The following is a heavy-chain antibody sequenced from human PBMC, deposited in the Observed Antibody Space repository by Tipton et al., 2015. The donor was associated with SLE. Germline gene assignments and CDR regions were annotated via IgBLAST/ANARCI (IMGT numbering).Heavy chain of an antibody. CDR3: ARHGGYCSGGCFDY. Sequence: TLSLTCTVSGGSISSSSYYWGWIRQPPGKGLEWIGSIYYSGSTNYNPSLKSRVTISVDTSKNQFSLKLSSVTAADTAVYYCARHGGYCSGGCFDYWGQGTLVTVSS. V-gene: IGHV4-39*07. J-gene: IGHJ4*02. CDR1: GGSISSSSYY. CDR2: IYYSGST. D-gene: IGHD2-15*01.